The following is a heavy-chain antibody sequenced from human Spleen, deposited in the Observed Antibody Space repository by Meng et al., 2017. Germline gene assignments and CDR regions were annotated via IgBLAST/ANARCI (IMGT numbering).Heavy chain of an antibody. D-gene: IGHD6-13*01. CDR1: GFTVSHNY. CDR3: AKEWARYSSSHFVHYGMDV. J-gene: IGHJ6*02. Sequence: GESLKISCAASGFTVSHNYMSWVRQAPGKGLEWVSVIYSGGNTYYADSVKGRFTISRDNSKNTLNLQMNSLRVGDTAVYYCAKEWARYSSSHFVHYGMDVWGQGTTVTVSS. CDR2: IYSGGNT. V-gene: IGHV3-53*01.